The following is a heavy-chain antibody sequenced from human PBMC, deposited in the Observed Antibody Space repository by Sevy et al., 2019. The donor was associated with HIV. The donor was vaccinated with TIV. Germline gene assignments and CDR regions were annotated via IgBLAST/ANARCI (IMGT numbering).Heavy chain of an antibody. J-gene: IGHJ4*02. V-gene: IGHV3-23*01. CDR2: LSFGGGEI. CDR1: GFTFSKYY. CDR3: AREGCTKPHDY. D-gene: IGHD2-8*01. Sequence: GGSLRLSCAASGFTFSKYYMSWVRQPPGKGLEWVSTLSFGGGEINYADSVKGRFTISRDNSKSSVYLQMNNLRPEDTAVYYCAREGCTKPHDYWGQGTLVTVSS.